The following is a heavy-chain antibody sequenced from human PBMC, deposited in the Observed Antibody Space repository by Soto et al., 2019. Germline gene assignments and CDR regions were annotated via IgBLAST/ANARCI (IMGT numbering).Heavy chain of an antibody. CDR1: GYSFTSYW. Sequence: RGESLKISCKGSGYSFTSYWIGWVRQMPGKGLEWMGIIYPGDSDTRYSPSFQGQVTISADKSISTAYLQWSSPKASDTAMYYCARLYDSSGYYYYYGMDVWGQGTTVTVSS. D-gene: IGHD3-22*01. CDR3: ARLYDSSGYYYYYGMDV. CDR2: IYPGDSDT. J-gene: IGHJ6*02. V-gene: IGHV5-51*01.